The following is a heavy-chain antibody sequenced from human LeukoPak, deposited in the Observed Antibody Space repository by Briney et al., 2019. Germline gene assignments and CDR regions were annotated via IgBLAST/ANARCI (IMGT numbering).Heavy chain of an antibody. CDR2: IKQDGSEK. CDR3: ARGTMVVAANRYYYGMDV. CDR1: GFTFSSYW. D-gene: IGHD2-15*01. V-gene: IGHV3-7*03. J-gene: IGHJ6*02. Sequence: GGSLRLSCAASGFTFSSYWMSWVRQAPGKGLEWVANIKQDGSEKYYVDSVKGRFTISRDNAKNSLYLQMNSLRAEDTAVYYCARGTMVVAANRYYYGMDVWGQGTTVTVSS.